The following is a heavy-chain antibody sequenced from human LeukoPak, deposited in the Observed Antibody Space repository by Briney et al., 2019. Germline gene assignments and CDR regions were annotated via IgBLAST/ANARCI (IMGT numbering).Heavy chain of an antibody. CDR2: ISSSSFKI. V-gene: IGHV3-48*04. J-gene: IGHJ6*03. CDR1: EFTFVRYA. Sequence: PGGSLRLSCAASEFTFVRYAMNSVRQAPGKVLEWVSYISSSSFKIGYADSVKGRFTISRDNSKNSLYLQMDSLRVEDTAVYYCVRDPSYGSSWYYYMDVWGKGTTVTVSS. CDR3: VRDPSYGSSWYYYMDV. D-gene: IGHD6-13*01.